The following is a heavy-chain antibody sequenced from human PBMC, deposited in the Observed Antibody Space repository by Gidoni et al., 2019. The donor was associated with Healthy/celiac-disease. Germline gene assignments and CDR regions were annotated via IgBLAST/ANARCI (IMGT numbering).Heavy chain of an antibody. V-gene: IGHV4-59*01. CDR1: GGTISSYY. J-gene: IGHJ4*02. CDR3: ARSATYYDFWAAY. CDR2: IYYSGST. Sequence: QVQLQESGPGLVKPSETLSLTCTVSGGTISSYYWSWIRQPPGKGLEWIVYIYYSGSTNYNPSLKSRVTISVDTSKNQFSLKLSSVTAADTAVYYCARSATYYDFWAAYWGQGTLVTVSS. D-gene: IGHD3-3*01.